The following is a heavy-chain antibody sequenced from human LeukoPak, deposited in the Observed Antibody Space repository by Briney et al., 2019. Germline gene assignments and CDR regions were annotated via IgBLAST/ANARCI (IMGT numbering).Heavy chain of an antibody. D-gene: IGHD6-19*01. J-gene: IGHJ4*02. Sequence: PAGGSLRLSCAASGFTFSSYAMSWVRQAPGKGLEWVSAISGSGGSTYYADSVKGRFTISRDNSKNTLYLQRNSLRAEDTAVYYCAKDRFSYSSGWFDYWGQGTLVTVSS. V-gene: IGHV3-23*01. CDR3: AKDRFSYSSGWFDY. CDR1: GFTFSSYA. CDR2: ISGSGGST.